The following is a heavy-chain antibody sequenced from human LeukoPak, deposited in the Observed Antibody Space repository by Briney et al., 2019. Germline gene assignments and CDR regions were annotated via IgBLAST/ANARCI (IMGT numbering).Heavy chain of an antibody. CDR1: GFTFSSYW. V-gene: IGHV3-7*03. Sequence: GGSLRLSCAASGFTFSSYWMSWVRQAPGKGLEWVANIKQDGSEKYYVDSVKGRFTISRDNAKNSLYLQMNSLRAEVTAVYYCARGGAVLRYFDWLTTQLDYWGQGTLVTVSS. CDR3: ARGGAVLRYFDWLTTQLDY. J-gene: IGHJ4*02. CDR2: IKQDGSEK. D-gene: IGHD3-9*01.